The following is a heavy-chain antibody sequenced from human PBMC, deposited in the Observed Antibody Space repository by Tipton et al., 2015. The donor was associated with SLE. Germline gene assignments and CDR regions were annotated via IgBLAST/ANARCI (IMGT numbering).Heavy chain of an antibody. CDR2: IYYSGST. D-gene: IGHD6-13*01. V-gene: IGHV4-39*01. Sequence: TLSLTCTVSGGSISSSSYYWGWIRQPPGKGLEWIGSIYYSGSTYYTPSLKSRVSISVDTSKNQFSLRLNSVTAADTAVFYCAGHGWQQLDRDGFDFWAQGTLVTVSS. CDR3: AGHGWQQLDRDGFDF. CDR1: GGSISSSSYY. J-gene: IGHJ4*02.